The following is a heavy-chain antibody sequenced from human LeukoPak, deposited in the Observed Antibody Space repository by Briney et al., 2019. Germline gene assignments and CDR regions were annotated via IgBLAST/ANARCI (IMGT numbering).Heavy chain of an antibody. D-gene: IGHD1-14*01. CDR1: GFTFTSYE. CDR3: AREFITALDY. V-gene: IGHV3-48*03. J-gene: IGHJ4*02. CDR2: ISISGSTI. Sequence: GGSLRLSCTASGFTFTSYEMNWVRQAPGKGLEWVSYISISGSTIYYANSVKGRFTISRDNAKNSLYLQMNSLRAEDTAVYYCAREFITALDYWGQGTLVTVSS.